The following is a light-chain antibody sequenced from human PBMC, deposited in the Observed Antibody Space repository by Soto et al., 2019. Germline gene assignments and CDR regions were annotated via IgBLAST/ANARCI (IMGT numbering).Light chain of an antibody. CDR3: HQYNNRPPYT. CDR1: QSVSTN. CDR2: GAS. J-gene: IGKJ2*01. V-gene: IGKV3D-15*01. Sequence: EVVMTQSPATLSVAPGERATLSCRASQSVSTNVAWYQQRPGQPPRLLIYGASTRATGIPARFSGSGSGTQFTLSISGLQSEDFAVYYCHQYNNRPPYTFGQGTQLEIK.